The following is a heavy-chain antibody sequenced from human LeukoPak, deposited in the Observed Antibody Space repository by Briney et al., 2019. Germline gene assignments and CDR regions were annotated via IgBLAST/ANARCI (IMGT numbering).Heavy chain of an antibody. J-gene: IGHJ6*02. Sequence: SETLSLTCSVSAGSISSSSWWSWVRRSPVKGREWIGEIYLYGTTNYNPSLKSRVTMSVDRSKNQFSLKLSSVTAADTAVYYCARQKWEQQGRDYYFNGLDVWGPGTTVTVSS. CDR2: IYLYGTT. CDR1: AGSISSSSW. V-gene: IGHV4-4*02. D-gene: IGHD1-26*01. CDR3: ARQKWEQQGRDYYFNGLDV.